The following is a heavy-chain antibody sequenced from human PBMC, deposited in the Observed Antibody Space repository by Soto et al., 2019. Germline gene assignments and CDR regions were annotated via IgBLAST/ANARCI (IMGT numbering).Heavy chain of an antibody. D-gene: IGHD2-2*01. CDR2: ISAYNGNT. CDR1: GYTFTSYG. CDR3: ARAGGASSYYYYYYMDV. Sequence: EASVKVSCKASGYTFTSYGISWVRQAPGQGLEWMGWISAYNGNTNYAQKLQGRVTMTTDTSTSTAYMELRSLRSDDTAVYYCARAGGASSYYYYYYMDVWGKGTTVTVSS. V-gene: IGHV1-18*01. J-gene: IGHJ6*03.